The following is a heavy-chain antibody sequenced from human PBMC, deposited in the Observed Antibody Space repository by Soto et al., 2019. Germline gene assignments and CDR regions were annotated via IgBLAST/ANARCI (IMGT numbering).Heavy chain of an antibody. CDR1: GGSISSGGYY. Sequence: QVQLQESGPGLVKPSQTLSLTCTVSGGSISSGGYYWSWIGQHPGKGLELIGYIYYSGSTYYNPSLKSRVTLSVDTSKNQSSLKLSSVTAADTAVYYCARSGYSYGPNPLLYWGQGTLVTVSS. V-gene: IGHV4-31*03. CDR3: ARSGYSYGPNPLLY. CDR2: IYYSGST. J-gene: IGHJ4*02. D-gene: IGHD5-18*01.